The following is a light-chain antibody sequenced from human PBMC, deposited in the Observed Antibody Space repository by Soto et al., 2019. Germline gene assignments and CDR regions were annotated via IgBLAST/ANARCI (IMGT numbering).Light chain of an antibody. Sequence: EIVMTQSPATLSVSPGERATLSCRASQSVRSNLAWYQQKPSQAPRLLIYGASTRATGIPARFSGSGSGTEFTLTISSLQSEDFAVYYCQQYSNWPPGTFGQGTKVEIK. CDR1: QSVRSN. V-gene: IGKV3-15*01. CDR3: QQYSNWPPGT. J-gene: IGKJ1*01. CDR2: GAS.